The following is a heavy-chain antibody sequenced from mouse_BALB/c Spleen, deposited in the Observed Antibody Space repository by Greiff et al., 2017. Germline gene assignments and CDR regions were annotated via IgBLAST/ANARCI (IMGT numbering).Heavy chain of an antibody. CDR1: GFTFNTYA. V-gene: IGHV10-1*02. D-gene: IGHD1-1*01. J-gene: IGHJ4*01. Sequence: EVQGVESGGGLVQPKGSLKLSCAASGFTFNTYAMNWVRQAPGKGLEWVARIRSKSNNYATYYADSVKDRFTISRDDSQSMLYLQMNNLKTEDTAMYYCVRQGYYGTLYAMDYWGQGTSVTVSS. CDR2: IRSKSNNYAT. CDR3: VRQGYYGTLYAMDY.